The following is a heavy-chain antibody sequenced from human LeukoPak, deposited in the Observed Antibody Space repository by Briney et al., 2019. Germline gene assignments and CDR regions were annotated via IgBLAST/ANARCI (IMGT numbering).Heavy chain of an antibody. CDR2: IAGDESQK. V-gene: IGHV3-7*01. J-gene: IGHJ3*02. CDR3: VRDLSPVSDRNVWYDALDI. CDR1: GFSFTSSW. D-gene: IGHD1-1*01. Sequence: GGSLRLSCVASGFSFTSSWMTWVRQAPGKGLEWVANIAGDESQKRYMDSVKGRFTISRDNAKNSLYLRLNSLRAEDTAIYYCVRDLSPVSDRNVWYDALDIWGQGTMVTVSS.